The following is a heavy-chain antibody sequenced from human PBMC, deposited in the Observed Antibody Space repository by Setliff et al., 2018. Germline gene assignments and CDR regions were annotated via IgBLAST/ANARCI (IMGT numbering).Heavy chain of an antibody. D-gene: IGHD6-6*01. CDR1: GFTFSNYA. Sequence: PGGSLRLSCEASGFTFSNYAMNWVRQAPGKGLEWVSGIYSGGSTYYADSVKGRFTISRDNAENTLYLQMNSLRLEDTAFYYCARGGRYSSSSLDYWGQGTLVTVSS. V-gene: IGHV3-66*02. CDR3: ARGGRYSSSSLDY. CDR2: IYSGGST. J-gene: IGHJ4*02.